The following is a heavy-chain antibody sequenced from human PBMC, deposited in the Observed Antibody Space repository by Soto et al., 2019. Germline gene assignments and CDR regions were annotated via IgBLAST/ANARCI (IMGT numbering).Heavy chain of an antibody. Sequence: ASVKVSCKASGYTFTSYYMHWVRQAPGQGLEWMGIINPSGGSTSYAQKFQGRVTMTRDTSTSTVYMELSSLRSEDTAVYYCARNTDSYGYVYYYYGMDVWGQGTTVTVSS. CDR1: GYTFTSYY. D-gene: IGHD5-18*01. CDR3: ARNTDSYGYVYYYYGMDV. V-gene: IGHV1-46*01. J-gene: IGHJ6*02. CDR2: INPSGGST.